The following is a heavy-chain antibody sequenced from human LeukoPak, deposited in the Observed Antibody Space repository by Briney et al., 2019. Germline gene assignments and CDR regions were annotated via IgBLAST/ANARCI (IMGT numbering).Heavy chain of an antibody. V-gene: IGHV4-61*01. Sequence: SETLSLTCTVSGGSVSGGSYYWSWIRQPPGKGLEWIGYVYDTGSTNYNPSLESRVTISVDTSKNQFSLKLSSVTAADTAVYYCARGGGSYYVDYWGQGTLVTVSS. D-gene: IGHD1-26*01. CDR3: ARGGGSYYVDY. CDR1: GGSVSGGSYY. J-gene: IGHJ4*02. CDR2: VYDTGST.